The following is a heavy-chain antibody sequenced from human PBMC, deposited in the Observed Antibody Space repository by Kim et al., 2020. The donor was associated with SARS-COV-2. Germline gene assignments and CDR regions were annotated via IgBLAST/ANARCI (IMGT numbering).Heavy chain of an antibody. V-gene: IGHV3-21*01. D-gene: IGHD3-10*01. CDR1: GFTFSTYC. CDR2: MSSRSNF. Sequence: GGSLRLSCAASGFTFSTYCMNWVRQAPGKGLEWVSSMSSRSNFNYSEDATDGLITFSNNTANNPHHQKVHLLRAETAALYCCRGKGYNGWGWYNYY. CDR3: RGKGYNGWGWYNYY. J-gene: IGHJ6*01.